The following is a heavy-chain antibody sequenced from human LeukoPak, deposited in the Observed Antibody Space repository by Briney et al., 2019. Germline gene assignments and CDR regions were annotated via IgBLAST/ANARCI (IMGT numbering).Heavy chain of an antibody. V-gene: IGHV4-38-2*02. CDR2: IYHSGST. Sequence: PSETLSLTCTVSGYSISNGYYRGWIRQPPGKGLEWIGSIYHSGSTYYNPSLKSRVTISVDTSKNQFSLKLSSVTAADTAVYYCARISGSYFRGAFDIWGQGTMVTVSS. CDR1: GYSISNGYY. D-gene: IGHD1-26*01. CDR3: ARISGSYFRGAFDI. J-gene: IGHJ3*02.